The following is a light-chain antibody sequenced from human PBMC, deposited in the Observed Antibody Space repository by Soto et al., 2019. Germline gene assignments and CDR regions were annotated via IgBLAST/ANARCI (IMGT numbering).Light chain of an antibody. Sequence: NFMLTQPHSVSGSPGKTVTISCTRSSGSIASNYVQWYQQRPGSAPTTVIFEDNQRPSGVPDRFSGSIDSSSNSASLTISGLKTEDEADYYFQSYDSLNVVFGGGTKLTVL. CDR3: QSYDSLNVV. CDR2: EDN. V-gene: IGLV6-57*03. J-gene: IGLJ2*01. CDR1: SGSIASNY.